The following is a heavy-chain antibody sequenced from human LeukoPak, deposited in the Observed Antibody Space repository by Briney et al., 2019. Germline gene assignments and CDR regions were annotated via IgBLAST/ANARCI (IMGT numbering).Heavy chain of an antibody. J-gene: IGHJ4*02. V-gene: IGHV4-34*01. CDR2: IDHSGST. Sequence: SETLSLTCAVYGGSFSDYSWSWIRQPPGKGLEWIAEIDHSGSTNYNPSLKSRVTISVDTSKKQFSLKLSSVTAADTAVYYCARDGGPIVEMATIIGYYFDYWGQGTLVTVSS. D-gene: IGHD5-24*01. CDR3: ARDGGPIVEMATIIGYYFDY. CDR1: GGSFSDYS.